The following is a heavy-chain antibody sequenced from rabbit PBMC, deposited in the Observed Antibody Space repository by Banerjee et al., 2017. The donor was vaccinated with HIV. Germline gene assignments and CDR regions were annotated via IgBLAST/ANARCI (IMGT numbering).Heavy chain of an antibody. CDR1: GFSFSNKYV. V-gene: IGHV1S45*01. D-gene: IGHD4-1*01. CDR3: ARDLAGVIGWNFNL. CDR2: IYAGSSGNT. Sequence: QEQLEESGGDLVKPEGSLTLTCKASGFSFSNKYVMCWVRQAPGKGLEWIACIYAGSSGNTYYASWAKGRFTISKTSSTTVTLQMTSLTAADTATYFCARDLAGVIGWNFNLWGQGTLVTVS. J-gene: IGHJ4*01.